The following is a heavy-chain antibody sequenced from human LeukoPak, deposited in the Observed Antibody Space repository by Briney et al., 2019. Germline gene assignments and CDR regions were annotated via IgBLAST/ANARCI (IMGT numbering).Heavy chain of an antibody. J-gene: IGHJ4*02. CDR1: GGSISSSSYY. CDR3: ARDYADSSGYYYGDY. CDR2: IYYSGST. Sequence: SETLSLTCTVSGGSISSSSYYWGWIRQPPGKGLEWIGSIYYSGSTYYNPSLKSRVTISVGTSKNQFSLKLSSVTAADTAVYYCARDYADSSGYYYGDYWGQGTLVTVSS. V-gene: IGHV4-39*07. D-gene: IGHD3-22*01.